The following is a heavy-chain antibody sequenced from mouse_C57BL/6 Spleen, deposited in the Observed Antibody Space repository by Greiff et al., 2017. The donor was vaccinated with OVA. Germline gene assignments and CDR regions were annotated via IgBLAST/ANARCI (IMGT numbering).Heavy chain of an antibody. J-gene: IGHJ2*01. CDR3: ARTLMTTVEVGFDY. D-gene: IGHD1-1*01. Sequence: VQLQESGAELVKPGASVKISCKASGYAFSSYWMNWVKQRPGKGLEWIGQIYPGDGDTNYNGKFKGKATLTADKSSSTAYMQLSSLTSEDSAVYFCARTLMTTVEVGFDYWGQGTTLTVSS. CDR1: GYAFSSYW. CDR2: IYPGDGDT. V-gene: IGHV1-80*01.